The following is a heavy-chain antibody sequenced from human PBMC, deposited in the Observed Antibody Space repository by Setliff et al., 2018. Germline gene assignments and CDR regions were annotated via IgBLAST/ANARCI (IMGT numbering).Heavy chain of an antibody. Sequence: ASVKVSCKASGYTFTSYYMHWVRQAPGQGLEWMGIINPSGGSTSYAQKFQGRVTMTRDTSTSTVYMELSSLRSEDTAVYYCARDRGYYYDSSGSSLDYWGQGTLVTAPQ. J-gene: IGHJ4*02. V-gene: IGHV1-46*01. CDR2: INPSGGST. D-gene: IGHD3-22*01. CDR3: ARDRGYYYDSSGSSLDY. CDR1: GYTFTSYY.